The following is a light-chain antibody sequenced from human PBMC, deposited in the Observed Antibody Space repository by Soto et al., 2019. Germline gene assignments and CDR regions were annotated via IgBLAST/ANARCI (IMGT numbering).Light chain of an antibody. CDR3: QQYNTYNT. V-gene: IGKV1-5*03. CDR2: KAS. Sequence: DIQMTQSPSTLSAFVGDRVTITCRASQSISSWLAWYQQKPGKAPKLLIYKASSLESGVPSRFSGSGSGTEFTLTISSLQPDDFATYYCQQYNTYNTFGQGTKLEIK. J-gene: IGKJ2*01. CDR1: QSISSW.